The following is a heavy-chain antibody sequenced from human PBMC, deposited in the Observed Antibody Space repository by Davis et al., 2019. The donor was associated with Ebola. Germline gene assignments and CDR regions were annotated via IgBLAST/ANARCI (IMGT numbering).Heavy chain of an antibody. CDR1: GFTFSNYA. CDR2: ITNNGGSI. J-gene: IGHJ4*02. Sequence: PGGSLRLSCAASGFTFSNYAMHWVRQAPGKGLEYVSAITNNGGSIYYANSVKGRFTISRDNSKNTLYLQMGSLRAEDMAVYYCARGGGTSIAATGTLGFWGQGTLVTVSS. D-gene: IGHD6-13*01. V-gene: IGHV3-64*01. CDR3: ARGGGTSIAATGTLGF.